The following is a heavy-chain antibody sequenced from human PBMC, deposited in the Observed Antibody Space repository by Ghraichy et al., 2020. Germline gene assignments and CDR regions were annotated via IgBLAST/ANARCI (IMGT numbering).Heavy chain of an antibody. CDR1: GFFVNNNF. J-gene: IGHJ6*04. V-gene: IGHV3-53*01. CDR3: ASGEEINRQTSFGMDV. D-gene: IGHD3-10*01. Sequence: GGSLRLSCAASGFFVNNNFMTWVRQAPGKGLEWISLIYGAGDTHYADSVKGRSTISRDTSKNTLYFEMSNLKLDDSAVYYCASGEEINRQTSFGMDVWGKGTTVTVSS. CDR2: IYGAGDT.